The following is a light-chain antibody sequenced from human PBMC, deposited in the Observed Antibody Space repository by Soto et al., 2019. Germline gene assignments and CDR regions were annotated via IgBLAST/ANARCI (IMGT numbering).Light chain of an antibody. J-gene: IGKJ2*01. CDR2: DAS. V-gene: IGKV3-11*01. Sequence: EIVLTQSPATLSLSPGERATLSCRASQSVSSYLAWYQQNPGQAPRLLIYDASNRATGIPARFSGSGSGTDFTLNISSLEPEDFAVYYCQQRSNWPPMYTFGQGTKLEIK. CDR1: QSVSSY. CDR3: QQRSNWPPMYT.